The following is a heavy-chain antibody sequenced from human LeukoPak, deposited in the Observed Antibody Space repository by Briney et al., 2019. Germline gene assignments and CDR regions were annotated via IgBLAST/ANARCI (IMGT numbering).Heavy chain of an antibody. CDR1: GYTFTGYY. CDR2: INPNSGGT. D-gene: IGHD3-22*01. J-gene: IGHJ4*02. Sequence: GASVKVSCKASGYTFTGYYMHWVRQAPGQGLEWMGWINPNSGGTNYAQEFQGRVTITRDTSASTAYMELSSLRSEDMAVYYCARGGYYYDSSGYYQAFDYWGQGTLVTVSS. CDR3: ARGGYYYDSSGYYQAFDY. V-gene: IGHV1-2*02.